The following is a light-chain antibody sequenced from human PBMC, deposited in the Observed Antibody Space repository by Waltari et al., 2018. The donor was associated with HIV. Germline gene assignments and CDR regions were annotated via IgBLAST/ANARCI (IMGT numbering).Light chain of an antibody. CDR1: KLGDKY. J-gene: IGLJ2*01. CDR3: QAWDSSTVV. CDR2: QDS. V-gene: IGLV3-1*01. Sequence: SYELTQPPSVSVSPGQTASITCSGDKLGDKYSCWYQQKPGQSPVLVIYQDSKRPSGIPGRFSGSNSGNTATLTISGTQARDEVEYYCQAWDSSTVVFGGGTKLTVL.